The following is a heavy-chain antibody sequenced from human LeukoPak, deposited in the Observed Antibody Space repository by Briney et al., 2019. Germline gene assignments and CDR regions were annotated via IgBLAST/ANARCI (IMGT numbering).Heavy chain of an antibody. V-gene: IGHV3-48*02. CDR3: ARDSANSFDY. CDR1: GFTFSSYS. CDR2: ISDSGSDI. J-gene: IGHJ4*02. Sequence: PGRSLRLSCAASGFTFSSYSMNWVRQAPGKGLEWVSHISDSGSDIYYVDSVKGRFTISRDNARNSLYLQMNSLRDEDTAVYYCARDSANSFDYWGQGTLVTVSS.